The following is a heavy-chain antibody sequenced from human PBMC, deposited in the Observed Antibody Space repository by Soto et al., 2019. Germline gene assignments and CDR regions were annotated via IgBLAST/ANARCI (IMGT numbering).Heavy chain of an antibody. V-gene: IGHV6-1*01. CDR1: GDTVSSSSAS. J-gene: IGHJ4*02. D-gene: IGHD1-7*01. CDR2: TYYRSKWYN. Sequence: SQTLSLTCAISGDTVSSSSASWHWIRQSPSRGLEWLGRTYYRSKWYNDYAASVNSRITINPDTSKNQFSLQLGSVTPEDTAVYYFARSFNWNYMNWCQGTLVTVSS. CDR3: ARSFNWNYMN.